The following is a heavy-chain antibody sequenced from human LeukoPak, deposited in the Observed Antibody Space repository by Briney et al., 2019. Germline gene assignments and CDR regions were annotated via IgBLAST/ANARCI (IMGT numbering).Heavy chain of an antibody. J-gene: IGHJ5*02. CDR2: IYTGGTT. D-gene: IGHD1-20*01. CDR3: ARGIAGSNNWFDP. Sequence: GGSLRLSCAASGFTVSSTYMSWLRQAPGKGLEWVSLIYTGGTTYYADPVKGRFTISSDNSENTLYLQMNSLRAEDTAVYYCARGIAGSNNWFDPWGQGTLVTVSS. CDR1: GFTVSSTY. V-gene: IGHV3-53*01.